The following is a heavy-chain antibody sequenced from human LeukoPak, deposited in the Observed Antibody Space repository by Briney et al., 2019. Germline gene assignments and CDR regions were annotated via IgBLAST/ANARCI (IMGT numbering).Heavy chain of an antibody. Sequence: PGGSPRLSCAASGFTFSSYGMHWVRQAPGKGLEWVAVISYDGSNKYYADSVKGRFTISRDNSKNTLYLQMNSLRAEDTAVYYCARGGYDFWSGYLDYWGQGTLVTVSS. CDR2: ISYDGSNK. CDR3: ARGGYDFWSGYLDY. J-gene: IGHJ4*02. V-gene: IGHV3-30*19. D-gene: IGHD3-3*01. CDR1: GFTFSSYG.